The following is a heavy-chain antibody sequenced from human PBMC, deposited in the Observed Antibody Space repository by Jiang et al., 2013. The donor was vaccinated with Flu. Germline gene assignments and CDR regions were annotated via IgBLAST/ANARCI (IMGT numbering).Heavy chain of an antibody. Sequence: GPGLVKPSGTLSLTCVVSGGAISSGDWWTWVRQPPGKGLEWIGELYHSGSTNYNPSLKSRVTISVDKSNNQFSLNLNSVTAADAAQYYCARYHGDGFDIWGPGTMVAVSS. V-gene: IGHV4-4*02. CDR1: GGAISSGDW. D-gene: IGHD7-27*01. CDR3: ARYHGDGFDI. CDR2: LYHSGST. J-gene: IGHJ3*02.